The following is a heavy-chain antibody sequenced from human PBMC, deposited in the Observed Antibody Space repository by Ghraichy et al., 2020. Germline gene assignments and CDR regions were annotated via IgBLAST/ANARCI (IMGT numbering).Heavy chain of an antibody. D-gene: IGHD2-2*01. Sequence: GGSLTLSCVASGFTFSKMYMSWVRQAPGKGLEWVGRIKSKGGGVTTDYAVPVKGRFAISRDDSKNTLYLQMNSLKAEDTAVYSCATGPKCGRNVDVRGSTLPWGQGTLVTVSS. CDR1: GFTFSKMY. J-gene: IGHJ5*02. CDR2: IKSKGGGVTT. V-gene: IGHV3-15*01. CDR3: ATGPKCGRNVDVRGSTLP.